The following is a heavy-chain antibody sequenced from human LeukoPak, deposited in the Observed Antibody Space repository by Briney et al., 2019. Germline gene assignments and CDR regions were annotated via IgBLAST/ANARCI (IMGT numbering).Heavy chain of an antibody. CDR3: ARDLGYCSSTSCSRGWFDP. CDR1: GFTFSSYS. D-gene: IGHD2-2*01. V-gene: IGHV3-21*01. CDR2: ISSSSSYI. J-gene: IGHJ5*02. Sequence: GGSLRLSCAASGFTFSSYSMNWVRQAPGKGLEWVSSISSSSSYIYYADSVKGRFTISRDNAKNSLYLQMNSLRAEDTAVYYCARDLGYCSSTSCSRGWFDPWGQGTLVTVSS.